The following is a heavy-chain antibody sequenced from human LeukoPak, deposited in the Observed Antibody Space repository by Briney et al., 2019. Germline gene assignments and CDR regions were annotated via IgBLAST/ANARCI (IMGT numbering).Heavy chain of an antibody. CDR1: GFTSSSYA. Sequence: GGSLRLSCAASGFTSSSYAMHWVRQAPGKGLEWVAVISYDGSNKYYADSVKGRFTISRDNSKNTLYLQMNSLRAEDTAVYYCARARITMIVVPPLGYFDYWGQGTLVTVSS. V-gene: IGHV3-30*04. CDR2: ISYDGSNK. J-gene: IGHJ4*02. CDR3: ARARITMIVVPPLGYFDY. D-gene: IGHD3-22*01.